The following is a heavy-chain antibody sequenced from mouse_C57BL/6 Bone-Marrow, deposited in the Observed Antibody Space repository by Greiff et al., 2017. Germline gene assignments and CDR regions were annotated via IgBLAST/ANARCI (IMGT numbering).Heavy chain of an antibody. CDR2: INPNNGGT. Sequence: EVQLQQSGPELVKPGASVKISCKASGYTFTDYYMNWVKQSHGKSLEWIGDINPNNGGTSYNQKFKGKATLTVDKSSSTAYMELRSLTSEDSAVYYCASISYGETYFDVWGTGTTVTVSS. D-gene: IGHD1-1*01. CDR1: GYTFTDYY. CDR3: ASISYGETYFDV. J-gene: IGHJ1*03. V-gene: IGHV1-26*01.